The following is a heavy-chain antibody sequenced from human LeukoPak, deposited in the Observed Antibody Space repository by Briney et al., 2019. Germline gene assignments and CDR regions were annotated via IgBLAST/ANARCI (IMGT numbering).Heavy chain of an antibody. CDR2: INHSGST. V-gene: IGHV4-34*01. CDR3: ARDRGPYSGYDSYYFDY. CDR1: GGSFSGYY. Sequence: SETLSLTCAVYGGSFSGYYWSWIRQPPGKGLEWIGEINHSGSTSYNPSLKSRVTISVDTSKNQFSLKLSSVTAADTAVYYCARDRGPYSGYDSYYFDYWGQGTLVTVSS. D-gene: IGHD5-12*01. J-gene: IGHJ4*02.